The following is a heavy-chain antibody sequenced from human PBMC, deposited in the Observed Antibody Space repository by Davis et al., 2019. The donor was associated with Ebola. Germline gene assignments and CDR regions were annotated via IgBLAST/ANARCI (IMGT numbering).Heavy chain of an antibody. CDR1: GYSFTSYW. D-gene: IGHD3-3*01. CDR2: IDPSDSYT. J-gene: IGHJ3*02. CDR3: ARHPPEILRFLENAFDI. Sequence: KVSCKGSGYSFTSYWISWVRQMPGKGLEWMGRIDPSDSYTNYSPSFQGHVTISADKSISTAYLQWSSLKASDTAMYYCARHPPEILRFLENAFDIWGQGTMVTVSS. V-gene: IGHV5-10-1*01.